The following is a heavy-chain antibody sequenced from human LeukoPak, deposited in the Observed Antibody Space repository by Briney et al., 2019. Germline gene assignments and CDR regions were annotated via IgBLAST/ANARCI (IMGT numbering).Heavy chain of an antibody. CDR3: SAYCSSTSCYSDY. CDR2: IRYDGSNK. D-gene: IGHD2-2*01. J-gene: IGHJ4*02. CDR1: GFTFSSYG. V-gene: IGHV3-30*02. Sequence: PGGSLRLSCAASGFTFSSYGMHWVRQAPGKGLEWVAFIRYDGSNKYYADSVKGRFTISRDNSKNTLYLQMNSLRAEDTAVYYSSAYCSSTSCYSDYWGQGTLVTVSS.